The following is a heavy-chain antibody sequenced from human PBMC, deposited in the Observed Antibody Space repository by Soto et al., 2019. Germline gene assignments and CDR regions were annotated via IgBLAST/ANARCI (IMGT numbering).Heavy chain of an antibody. D-gene: IGHD3-9*01. Sequence: WWSLRLSCASCGVTVGSKYMSWARQAPGKGLEWVSVIYSEGTPYYADSVKGRFTISRENSNNTLYLHMNNLRAEDTAVYYCARSTYYDILTGSYYYYAMDVWGQGTTVTVSS. CDR2: IYSEGTP. CDR1: GVTVGSKY. CDR3: ARSTYYDILTGSYYYYAMDV. V-gene: IGHV3-53*01. J-gene: IGHJ6*02.